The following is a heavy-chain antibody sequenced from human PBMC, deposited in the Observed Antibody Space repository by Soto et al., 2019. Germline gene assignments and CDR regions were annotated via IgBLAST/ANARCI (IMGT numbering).Heavy chain of an antibody. CDR3: ARHDIAAAREFQQGNWFDP. V-gene: IGHV4-39*01. CDR1: GGSISSSSYF. CDR2: IYYSGST. Sequence: SETLSLTCSVSGGSISSSSYFWGWIRQPPGKGLEWIGSIYYSGSTYYNPSLKSRVTVSVDTSMNQFSLKLSSVTAADTAVYYCARHDIAAAREFQQGNWFDPWGQGPLVT. J-gene: IGHJ5*02. D-gene: IGHD6-13*01.